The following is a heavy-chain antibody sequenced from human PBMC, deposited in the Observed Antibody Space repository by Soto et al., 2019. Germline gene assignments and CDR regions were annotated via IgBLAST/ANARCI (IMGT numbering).Heavy chain of an antibody. D-gene: IGHD5-18*01. V-gene: IGHV4-4*02. CDR1: GGSISSSNW. Sequence: PSETLSLTCAVSGGSISSSNWWSWVRQPPGKGLEWIGEIYHSGSTNYNPSLKSRVTISVDKSKNQFSLKLSSVTAADTAVYYCARRGYSYGYWWFDPWGQGTQVTVSS. J-gene: IGHJ5*02. CDR2: IYHSGST. CDR3: ARRGYSYGYWWFDP.